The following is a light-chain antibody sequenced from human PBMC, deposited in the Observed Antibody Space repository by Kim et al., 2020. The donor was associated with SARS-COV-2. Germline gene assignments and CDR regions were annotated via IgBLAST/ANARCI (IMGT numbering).Light chain of an antibody. CDR3: QQYDTWPRT. CDR1: QSVSSH. CDR2: AIT. J-gene: IGKJ1*01. V-gene: IGKV3-15*01. Sequence: EIVMTQSPGTLSVSPGDSATLSCRASQSVSSHLAWYQQKPGQPPRLLIYAITTRATGIPARFSGAGSGTDFTLTISSLQSDDFAAYYCQQYDTWPRTFGQGTKVDIK.